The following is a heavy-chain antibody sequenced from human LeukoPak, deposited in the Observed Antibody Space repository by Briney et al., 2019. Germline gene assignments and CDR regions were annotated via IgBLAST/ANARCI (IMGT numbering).Heavy chain of an antibody. CDR2: SYYSGTT. V-gene: IGHV4-59*01. Sequence: SETLSLTCSVSGDPRSSSYWSWIRQPPGKGLEWIGYSYYSGTTNYNPSLKSRVTISVDTPKNQFSLKLTSVTAADTAICYCAREEMASGYYFDYWGQGALVTVSS. D-gene: IGHD5-24*01. CDR3: AREEMASGYYFDY. CDR1: GDPRSSSY. J-gene: IGHJ4*02.